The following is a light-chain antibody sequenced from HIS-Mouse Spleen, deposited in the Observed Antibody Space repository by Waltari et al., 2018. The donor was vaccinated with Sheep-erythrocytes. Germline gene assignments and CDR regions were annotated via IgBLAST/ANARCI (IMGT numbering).Light chain of an antibody. V-gene: IGLV2-23*01. J-gene: IGLJ3*02. CDR1: SSDVGSSNL. Sequence: QSALTQPASVSGSPGPSITISCTGTSSDVGSSNLVPWYQQHPGKAPKLMIYAGSKRPSGVSNRFSGSKSGNTASLTISGLQAEDEADYYCCSYAGSSTWVFGGGTKLTVL. CDR3: CSYAGSSTWV. CDR2: AGS.